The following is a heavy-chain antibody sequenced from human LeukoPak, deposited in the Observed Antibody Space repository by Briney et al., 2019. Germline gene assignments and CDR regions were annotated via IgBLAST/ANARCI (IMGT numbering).Heavy chain of an antibody. V-gene: IGHV1-46*01. D-gene: IGHD6-6*01. CDR3: ARGEYSSPRSAFDI. J-gene: IGHJ3*02. CDR2: INPSGGST. Sequence: ASVKVSCKASGYTFTNFYIHWVRQAPGQGLEWMGIINPSGGSTTYAQKFQGRVTMTRDMSTSTVYMALSSLRSEDTAVYYCARGEYSSPRSAFDIWGQGTMVTVSS. CDR1: GYTFTNFY.